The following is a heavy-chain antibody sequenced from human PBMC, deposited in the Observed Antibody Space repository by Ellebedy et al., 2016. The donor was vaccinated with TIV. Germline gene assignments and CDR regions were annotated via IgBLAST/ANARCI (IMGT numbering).Heavy chain of an antibody. CDR1: GFTFSSYG. CDR2: ISSSSTI. J-gene: IGHJ4*02. CDR3: ARDSDY. V-gene: IGHV3-48*01. Sequence: GESLKISXAASGFTFSSYGMNWVRQAPGKGLEWVSYISSSSTIYYADSVKGRFTISRDNAKNSLYLQMNSLRAEDTAVYYCARDSDYWGQGTLVTVSS.